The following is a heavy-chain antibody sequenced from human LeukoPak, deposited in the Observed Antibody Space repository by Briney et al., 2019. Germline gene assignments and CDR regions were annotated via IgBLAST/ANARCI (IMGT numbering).Heavy chain of an antibody. CDR2: INPNSGGT. V-gene: IGHV1-2*02. D-gene: IGHD5-18*01. J-gene: IGHJ4*02. CDR3: ARAGQDSSTYYFDY. Sequence: ASVKVSCKASGYTFTGYYMHWVRQAPGQGLEWMGWINPNSGGTNYAQKFQGRVTMTRDTSISTAYMELSRLRSEDTAVYYCARAGQDSSTYYFDYWGQGTLVTVSS. CDR1: GYTFTGYY.